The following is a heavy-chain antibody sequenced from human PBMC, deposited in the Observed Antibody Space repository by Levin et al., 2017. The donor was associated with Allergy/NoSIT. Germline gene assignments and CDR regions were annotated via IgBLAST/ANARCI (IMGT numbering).Heavy chain of an antibody. Sequence: PSETLSLTCTVSGGSISSGFDYWGWIRQPPGKGLEWIGSIYYIGSAYYNPSLKSRVTMSVDTSKNQFSLRLSSLTAADTAVYYCARNTTGLPFFNVWGHGTLVTVSS. CDR2: IYYIGSA. CDR3: ARNTTGLPFFNV. CDR1: GGSISSGFDY. V-gene: IGHV4-39*01. D-gene: IGHD1-1*01. J-gene: IGHJ4*01.